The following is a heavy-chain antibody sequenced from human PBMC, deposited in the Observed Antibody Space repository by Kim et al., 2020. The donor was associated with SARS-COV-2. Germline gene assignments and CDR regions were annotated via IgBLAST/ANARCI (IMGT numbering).Heavy chain of an antibody. CDR2: IYYSGST. CDR3: ARQGYTYGYLTPFFDY. Sequence: SETLSLTCTVSDDSISSSSNYWGWTRQPPGKGLEWIGSIYYSGSTYYNPSLKSRVSISVDTSKNQFSLRLGSVTAADTAVYYCARQGYTYGYLTPFFDY. CDR1: DDSISSSSNY. V-gene: IGHV4-39*01. J-gene: IGHJ4*01. D-gene: IGHD5-18*01.